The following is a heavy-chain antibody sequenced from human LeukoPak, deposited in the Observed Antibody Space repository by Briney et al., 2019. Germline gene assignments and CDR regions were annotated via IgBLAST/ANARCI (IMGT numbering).Heavy chain of an antibody. CDR3: ARGESWAFDY. Sequence: PGGSLRLSCAASGFTFSRYWMSWVRQAXGKGLEWVANIKQDGSEEYYVDSVKGRFTVSRDNAKNSLYLQMNSLRAEDTAVYYCARGESWAFDYWGQGTLVTVSS. D-gene: IGHD1-26*01. CDR1: GFTFSRYW. V-gene: IGHV3-7*05. CDR2: IKQDGSEE. J-gene: IGHJ4*02.